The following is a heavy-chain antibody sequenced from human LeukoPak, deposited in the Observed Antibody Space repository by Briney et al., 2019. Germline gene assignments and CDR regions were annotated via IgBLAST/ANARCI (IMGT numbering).Heavy chain of an antibody. CDR3: AREFPYNWNYWGYYYYYMDV. Sequence: PSETLSLTCTFSGGSIFSDSYYWSWIRQPAGKGLEWIGRIYTSGSTNYNPSLKSRVTISVDTSKNQFSLKLSSVTAADTAVYYCAREFPYNWNYWGYYYYYMDVWGKGTTVTVSS. CDR1: GGSIFSDSYY. J-gene: IGHJ6*03. CDR2: IYTSGST. D-gene: IGHD1-7*01. V-gene: IGHV4-61*02.